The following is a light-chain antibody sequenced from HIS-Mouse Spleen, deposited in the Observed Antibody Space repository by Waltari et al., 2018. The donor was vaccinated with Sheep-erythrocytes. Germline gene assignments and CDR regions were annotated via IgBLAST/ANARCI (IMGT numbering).Light chain of an antibody. V-gene: IGLV2-23*03. Sequence: QSALTQPASVSGSPGQSITISCTGTSSDVGSYNLVSWYQQHPGKAPKLMIYEGSKPPSGVSNRCSGSKSGNTASLTISGLQAEDEADYYCCSYAGSSTFHVVFGGGTKLTVL. CDR3: CSYAGSSTFHVV. CDR1: SSDVGSYNL. J-gene: IGLJ2*01. CDR2: EGS.